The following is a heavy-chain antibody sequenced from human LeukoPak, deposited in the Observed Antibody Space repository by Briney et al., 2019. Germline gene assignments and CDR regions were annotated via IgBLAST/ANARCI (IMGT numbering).Heavy chain of an antibody. CDR2: INHSGST. Sequence: SETLSLTCAVYGGSFSGYYWSWIRQPPGKGLEWIGEINHSGSTNYNPSLKSRVTISVDTSKNQFSLKLSSVTAADTAVSYCARGSFTLVPAPDYWGQGTLVTVSS. CDR1: GGSFSGYY. J-gene: IGHJ4*02. V-gene: IGHV4-34*01. D-gene: IGHD2-2*01. CDR3: ARGSFTLVPAPDY.